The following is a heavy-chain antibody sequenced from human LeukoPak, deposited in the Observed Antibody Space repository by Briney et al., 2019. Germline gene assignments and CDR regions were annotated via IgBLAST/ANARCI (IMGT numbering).Heavy chain of an antibody. CDR3: ATDHGYGTTYYFDY. V-gene: IGHV1-2*02. J-gene: IGHJ4*02. CDR1: GYTFTGYY. D-gene: IGHD5-18*01. CDR2: INPNSGGT. Sequence: ASVKVSCKASGYTFTGYYMHWVRQAPGQGLEWMGWINPNSGGTNYAQKFQGRVTMTRDTSISTAYMELSRLRSEDTAVYYCATDHGYGTTYYFDYWGQGTLVTVSS.